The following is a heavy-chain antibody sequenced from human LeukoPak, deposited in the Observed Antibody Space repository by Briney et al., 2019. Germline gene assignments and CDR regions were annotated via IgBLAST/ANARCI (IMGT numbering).Heavy chain of an antibody. V-gene: IGHV1-2*02. Sequence: VASVKVSCKASGYTFTGYYMHWVRQAPGQGLEWMGWINPNSGGTNYAQKFRGRVTMTRDTSISTAYMELSRLRSDDTAVYYCARKYSSSSWEYYFDYWGQGTLVTVSS. J-gene: IGHJ4*02. CDR2: INPNSGGT. D-gene: IGHD6-6*01. CDR3: ARKYSSSSWEYYFDY. CDR1: GYTFTGYY.